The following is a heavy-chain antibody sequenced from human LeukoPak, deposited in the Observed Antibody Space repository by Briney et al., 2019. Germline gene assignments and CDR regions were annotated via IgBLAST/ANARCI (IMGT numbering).Heavy chain of an antibody. CDR2: ISGSGGST. D-gene: IGHD5-18*01. J-gene: IGHJ4*02. Sequence: GGSLRLSCAASGFTFSSYAMSWVRQAPGKGLEWVSAISGSGGSTYYADSVKGRFTISRDNSKNTLYLQMNSLRAKDTAVYYCAKDNRGYSLYFDYWGQGTPVTVSS. V-gene: IGHV3-23*01. CDR3: AKDNRGYSLYFDY. CDR1: GFTFSSYA.